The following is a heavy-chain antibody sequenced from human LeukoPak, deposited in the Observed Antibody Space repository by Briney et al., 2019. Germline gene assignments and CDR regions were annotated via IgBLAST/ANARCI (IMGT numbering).Heavy chain of an antibody. CDR2: IYYTGST. CDR3: ARRVYDSSGYWYYYYYYMDV. Sequence: PSETLSLTCSVSGSSIRSAVYWGWIRQPPGKGLEWIGNIYYTGSTYYNPSLKSRVTISVDTSKNQFSLKLSSVTAADTAVYYCARRVYDSSGYWYYYYYYMDVWGKGTTVTISS. CDR1: GSSIRSAVY. J-gene: IGHJ6*03. V-gene: IGHV4-38-2*02. D-gene: IGHD3-22*01.